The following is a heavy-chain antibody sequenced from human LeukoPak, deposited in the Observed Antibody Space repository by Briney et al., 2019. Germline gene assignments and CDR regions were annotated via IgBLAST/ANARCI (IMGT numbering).Heavy chain of an antibody. CDR2: ISYDGSNK. Sequence: GGSLTLACAASGFTFSSYGMHWGRQAPGKGLEWGAVISYDGSNKYYADSVKGRFTISRDNSKNTLYLQMNSLRAEETAVYYCARDKAMGYYSYMDVWGKGTTVTVSS. CDR1: GFTFSSYG. CDR3: ARDKAMGYYSYMDV. D-gene: IGHD5-18*01. J-gene: IGHJ6*03. V-gene: IGHV3-30*03.